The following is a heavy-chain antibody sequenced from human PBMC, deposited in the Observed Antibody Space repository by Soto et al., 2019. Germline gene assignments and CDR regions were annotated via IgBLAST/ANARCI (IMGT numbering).Heavy chain of an antibody. CDR2: IYPGDSDT. D-gene: IGHD3-10*01. Sequence: GESLKISCNGSGYSFTSYLIGWVRQLTGKGLEWMGIIYPGDSDTRYSPSFQGQVTISADKSISTAYLQWSSLKASDTAMYYCAGGGVRGVITRTRDYYGMDVWGQGTTVTVSS. J-gene: IGHJ6*02. V-gene: IGHV5-51*01. CDR3: AGGGVRGVITRTRDYYGMDV. CDR1: GYSFTSYL.